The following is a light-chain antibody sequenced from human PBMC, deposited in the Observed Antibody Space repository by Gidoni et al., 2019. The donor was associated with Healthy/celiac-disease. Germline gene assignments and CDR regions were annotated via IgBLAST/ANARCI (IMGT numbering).Light chain of an antibody. CDR2: ASS. Sequence: DIQMTQSPSSVSASVGERVTITCRASQGISSCLAWYQQKPGKAPKLLIYASSILQSGVPSRFSGGGSGTVFTLTISSLQPEVFASYYCQQANSFPRTFXXXTKVEIK. CDR1: QGISSC. CDR3: QQANSFPRT. V-gene: IGKV1-12*01. J-gene: IGKJ1*01.